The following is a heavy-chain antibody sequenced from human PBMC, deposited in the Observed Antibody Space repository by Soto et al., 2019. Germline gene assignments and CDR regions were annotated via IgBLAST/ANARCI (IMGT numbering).Heavy chain of an antibody. CDR3: ARGHSTDCSNGVCSFFYNHEMDV. CDR1: GYSFTDYH. CDR2: INPKSGGT. D-gene: IGHD2-8*01. J-gene: IGHJ6*02. Sequence: AASVKVSCKAPGYSFTDYHIHWVRQAPGQGLEWLGRINPKSGGTSTAQKFQGWVTMTRDRSISTVYMELTRLRSDDTAVYFCARGHSTDCSNGVCSFFYNHEMDVWGQGTTVTVSS. V-gene: IGHV1-2*04.